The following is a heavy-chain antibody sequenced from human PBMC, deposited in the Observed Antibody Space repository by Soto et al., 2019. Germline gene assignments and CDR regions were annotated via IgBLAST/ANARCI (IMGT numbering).Heavy chain of an antibody. J-gene: IGHJ3*02. CDR1: GFTFSSYT. Sequence: QVQLVESGGDVVQPGRSLRLSCAASGFTFSSYTMHWVRQAPGKGLEWVAVISCDGSSKYYADSVKGRFTISRDNSNNTLYVQMNSLRAEDTAVYYCAREGIAETNDAFDIWGQGTMVTVSS. CDR3: AREGIAETNDAFDI. D-gene: IGHD6-13*01. CDR2: ISCDGSSK. V-gene: IGHV3-30-3*01.